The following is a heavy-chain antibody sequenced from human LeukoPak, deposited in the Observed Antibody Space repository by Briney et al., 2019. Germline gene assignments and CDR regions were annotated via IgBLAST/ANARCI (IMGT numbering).Heavy chain of an antibody. CDR1: GGSFSGYY. CDR2: INHSGST. J-gene: IGHJ4*02. V-gene: IGHV4-34*01. CDR3: ARGRSIAAAGTSDY. Sequence: PSETLSLTCAVYGGSFSGYYWSWIRLPPGKGLEWIREINHSGSTNYNPSLKSRVTISVDTSKNQFSLKLSSVTAADTAVYYCARGRSIAAAGTSDYWGQGTLVTVSS. D-gene: IGHD6-13*01.